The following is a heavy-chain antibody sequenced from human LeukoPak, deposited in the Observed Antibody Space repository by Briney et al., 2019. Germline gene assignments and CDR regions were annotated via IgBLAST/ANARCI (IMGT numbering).Heavy chain of an antibody. Sequence: SETLSLTCSVSGGSVSSGSYYWNRMRQPPGKGLEWMGYIYYSGSTNYNPSLKSRVTISIDTSKNQFSLSLTSVTAADTAVYYCARLTGGYGPTDALEIWGRGTLVTVSS. J-gene: IGHJ3*02. V-gene: IGHV4-61*01. CDR3: ARLTGGYGPTDALEI. CDR2: IYYSGST. D-gene: IGHD3-9*01. CDR1: GGSVSSGSYY.